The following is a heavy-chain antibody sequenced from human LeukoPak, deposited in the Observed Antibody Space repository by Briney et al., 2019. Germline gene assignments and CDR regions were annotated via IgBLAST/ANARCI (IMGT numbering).Heavy chain of an antibody. Sequence: SQTLSLTCAISGDSVSSDSAVWNWIRQSPSRGLGWLGRTYYRSKWYNDYAVSVKSRITINPDTSKNQFSLQLDSVTPEDTAVYYCAGEGPGVGLYWGQGTLVTVSS. V-gene: IGHV6-1*01. CDR1: GDSVSSDSAV. CDR3: AGEGPGVGLY. D-gene: IGHD2-2*01. CDR2: TYYRSKWYN. J-gene: IGHJ4*02.